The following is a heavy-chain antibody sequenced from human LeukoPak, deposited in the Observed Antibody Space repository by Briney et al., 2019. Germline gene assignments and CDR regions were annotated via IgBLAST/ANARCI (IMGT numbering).Heavy chain of an antibody. CDR3: ARGGAVAGPQ. D-gene: IGHD6-19*01. CDR2: ISSSSSYI. V-gene: IGHV3-21*01. Sequence: GGSLRLSCAASGFTFSSYSMNWVRRAPGKGLEWVSSISSSSSYIYYADSVKGRFTISRDNSKNTLYLQMNSLRAEDTAVYYCARGGAVAGPQWGQGTLVTVSS. CDR1: GFTFSSYS. J-gene: IGHJ4*02.